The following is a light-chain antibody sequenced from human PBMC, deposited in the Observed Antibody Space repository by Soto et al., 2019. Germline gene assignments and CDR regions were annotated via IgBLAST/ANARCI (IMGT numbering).Light chain of an antibody. CDR3: QQRNNWPPGAA. J-gene: IGKJ4*01. CDR2: DAS. Sequence: EIVLTQSPATLSLSPGERATLSCRASQSISSFLAWYQQKPGQAPRLLIYDASNRATGIPARFSGSGSGTDFTLTISRLEPEDFAVYYCQQRNNWPPGAAFGGGTKVEIK. CDR1: QSISSF. V-gene: IGKV3-11*01.